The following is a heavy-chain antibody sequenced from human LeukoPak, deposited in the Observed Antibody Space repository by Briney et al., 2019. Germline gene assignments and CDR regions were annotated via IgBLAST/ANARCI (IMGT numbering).Heavy chain of an antibody. CDR1: GGSISSYY. D-gene: IGHD2-2*01. J-gene: IGHJ6*02. CDR3: ARERAQPLFYGMDV. CDR2: FYYSGST. Sequence: SETLSLTCTVSGGSISSYYWSWIRQPPGKGLEWIGYFYYSGSTNYNPSLKSRVTISVDTSKNQFSLKLSSVTAADTAVYYCARERAQPLFYGMDVWGQGTTVTVSS. V-gene: IGHV4-59*01.